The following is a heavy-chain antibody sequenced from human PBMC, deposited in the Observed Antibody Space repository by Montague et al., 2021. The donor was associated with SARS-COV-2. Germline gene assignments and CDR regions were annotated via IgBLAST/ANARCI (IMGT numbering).Heavy chain of an antibody. CDR3: ARLQRGYYYGLGVSAHFDY. J-gene: IGHJ4*02. CDR1: GGSISNYY. CDR2: IYYSEST. Sequence: SETLSLTCTVSGGSISNYYWSWIRQPPGQGLEWIWYIYYSESTNYNPSLTSRVTISVDTSKSQYSLKLSSVTAADTAVYYCARLQRGYYYGLGVSAHFDYWAQGTLVTVSS. D-gene: IGHD3-10*01. V-gene: IGHV4-59*01.